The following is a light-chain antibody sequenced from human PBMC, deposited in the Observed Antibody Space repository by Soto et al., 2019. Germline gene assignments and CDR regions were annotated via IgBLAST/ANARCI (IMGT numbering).Light chain of an antibody. CDR1: QSVTHW. V-gene: IGKV1-5*01. J-gene: IGKJ1*01. CDR3: HQYHSSSST. Sequence: DIQMTQSPSTLSASVGDRVTITCRASQSVTHWLAWYQQRPGKAPKLLIYDASTLERGVPSRFSGSGSGTDFTLTISGLQLDDFATYYCHQYHSSSSTFGQGTKVDI. CDR2: DAS.